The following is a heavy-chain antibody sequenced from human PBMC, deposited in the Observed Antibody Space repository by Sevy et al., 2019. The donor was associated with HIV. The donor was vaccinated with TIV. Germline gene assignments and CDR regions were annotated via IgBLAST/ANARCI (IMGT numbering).Heavy chain of an antibody. CDR2: IIPILGTV. CDR3: ARGGGNGWYYFDY. D-gene: IGHD6-19*01. J-gene: IGHJ4*02. Sequence: ASVKVSCKASGGTFISYRISWVRQAPGQGLEWMGGIIPILGTVIYAQKFQGRVTITADESTKTAYMELSSLRSEDTAVYYCARGGGNGWYYFDYWGQETLVTVSS. V-gene: IGHV1-69*13. CDR1: GGTFISYR.